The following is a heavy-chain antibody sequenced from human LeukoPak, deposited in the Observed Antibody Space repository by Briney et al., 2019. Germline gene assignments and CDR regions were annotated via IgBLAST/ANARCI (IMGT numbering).Heavy chain of an antibody. CDR1: GFTSNRYW. J-gene: IGHJ3*02. D-gene: IGHD1-7*01. CDR2: VNRDGNEK. V-gene: IGHV3-7*03. Sequence: PGGSLRLSCVASGFTSNRYWMIWVRQAPGKGLEWVANVNRDGNEKHYVDSVEGRFTISRDNAKNSLYLQMNSLRNEDTAVYYCVRDDGNRTGTTYFDAFDIWGRGTLVTVSS. CDR3: VRDDGNRTGTTYFDAFDI.